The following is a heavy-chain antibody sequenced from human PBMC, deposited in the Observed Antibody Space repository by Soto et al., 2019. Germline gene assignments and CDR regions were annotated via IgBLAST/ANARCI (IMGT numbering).Heavy chain of an antibody. Sequence: QVQLVQSGAEVKKPGASVKVSCKTSGYTFTSYDINWVRQATGQGLEWIGWMNPKRGNTGYAQKFQGIVTMTRNTSISTAYMELSSLRSEDTAVYYCARNDSEAQYGLGHWGQGTLVTVSS. D-gene: IGHD1-1*01. J-gene: IGHJ4*02. CDR3: ARNDSEAQYGLGH. V-gene: IGHV1-8*01. CDR2: MNPKRGNT. CDR1: GYTFTSYD.